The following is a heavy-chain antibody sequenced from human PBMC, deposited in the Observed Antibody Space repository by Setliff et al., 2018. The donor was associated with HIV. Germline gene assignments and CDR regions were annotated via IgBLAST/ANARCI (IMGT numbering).Heavy chain of an antibody. D-gene: IGHD2-8*01. V-gene: IGHV3-73*01. Sequence: PGGSLRLSCAASGFTFSGSPIHWVRQASGKGLEWIGRIKNRAENYATAYAAPVKGRFTISRDDSKNTLYLQMDSLKTEDTAVYYCISLYLGYWGQGALVTVSS. CDR2: IKNRAENYAT. J-gene: IGHJ4*02. CDR3: ISLYLGY. CDR1: GFTFSGSP.